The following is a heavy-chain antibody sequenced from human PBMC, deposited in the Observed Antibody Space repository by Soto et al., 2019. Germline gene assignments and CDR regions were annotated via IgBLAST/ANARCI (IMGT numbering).Heavy chain of an antibody. CDR3: ARAIAAAGTRGYYGMDV. V-gene: IGHV4-61*08. CDR2: IYYSGST. J-gene: IGHJ6*02. Sequence: SETLSLTCTVSGGSISSGGYYWSWIRQHPGKGLEWIGYIYYSGSTNYNPSLKSRVTISVDTSKNQFSLKLSSVTAADTAVYYCARAIAAAGTRGYYGMDVWGQGTTVTVSS. D-gene: IGHD6-13*01. CDR1: GGSISSGGYY.